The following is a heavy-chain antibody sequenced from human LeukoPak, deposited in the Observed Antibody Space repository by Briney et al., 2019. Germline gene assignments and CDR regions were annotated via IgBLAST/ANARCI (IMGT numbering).Heavy chain of an antibody. Sequence: SETLSLTCTVSGDSISSYYWGWIRQPPGKGLEWIGSIYYSGSTYYNPSLKSRVTISVDTSKNQFSLKLSSVTAADTAVYYCARRRGYSSAGGRGYFDYWGQGTLVTVSS. V-gene: IGHV4-39*01. J-gene: IGHJ4*02. CDR1: GDSISSYY. CDR3: ARRRGYSSAGGRGYFDY. CDR2: IYYSGST. D-gene: IGHD6-19*01.